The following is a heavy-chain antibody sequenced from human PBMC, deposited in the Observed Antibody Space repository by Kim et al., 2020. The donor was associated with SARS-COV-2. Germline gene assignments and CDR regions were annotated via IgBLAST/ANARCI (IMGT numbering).Heavy chain of an antibody. CDR1: GGSISSSSYY. V-gene: IGHV4-39*01. Sequence: SETLSLTCTVSGGSISSSSYYWGWFRQPPGKGLEWIGIIYYSGSTYYNPSLKSRVTISVDTSKNQFSLKLSSVTAADTAVYYCARSFLWFGELLPPSWVSFNFDYWGQGTMVTVSS. J-gene: IGHJ4*02. D-gene: IGHD3-10*01. CDR3: ARSFLWFGELLPPSWVSFNFDY. CDR2: IYYSGST.